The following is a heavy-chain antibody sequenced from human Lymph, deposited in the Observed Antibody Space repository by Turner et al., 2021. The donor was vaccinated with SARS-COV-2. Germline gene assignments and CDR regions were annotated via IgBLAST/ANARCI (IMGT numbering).Heavy chain of an antibody. D-gene: IGHD1-26*01. Sequence: QVQLQEPGGGVVQPGRSLRLSWAASGFTFSTYAIHWDRQAPGKGLEWVAVRSDDGINKYYSDAVKGQFTISRDNSKNTLYLQMSSLRAEDTAVYYCARGSGSYLSAFDIWGQGTMVTVSS. CDR1: GFTFSTYA. CDR3: ARGSGSYLSAFDI. V-gene: IGHV3-30*04. CDR2: RSDDGINK. J-gene: IGHJ3*02.